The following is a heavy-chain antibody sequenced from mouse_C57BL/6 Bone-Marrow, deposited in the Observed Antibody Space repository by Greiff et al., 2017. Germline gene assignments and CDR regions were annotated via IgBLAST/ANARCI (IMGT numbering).Heavy chain of an antibody. Sequence: VKLVESGAELVRPGTSVKMSCKASGYTFTNYWIGWAKQRPGHGLEWIGDIYPGGGYTNYNEQFKGKATLTADKSSSTAYMQFSSLTSEDSSIYYCALYGRSLYYYAMDYGGQGTSVTVSS. V-gene: IGHV1-63*01. D-gene: IGHD1-1*01. CDR3: ALYGRSLYYYAMDY. CDR2: IYPGGGYT. CDR1: GYTFTNYW. J-gene: IGHJ4*01.